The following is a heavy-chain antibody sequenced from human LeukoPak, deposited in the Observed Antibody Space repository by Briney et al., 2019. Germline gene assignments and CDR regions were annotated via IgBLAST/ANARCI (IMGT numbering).Heavy chain of an antibody. V-gene: IGHV4-39*01. Sequence: TSETLSLTCSVSGGSINTNNYYWGWIRQPPGKGLEWIGTIYYSGTTFYNPSLQSRVTLSVDTSKNQFSLKLNSVTAADTAVYFCARQGYSFGTFHGFDIWGQGTMVTVSS. CDR2: IYYSGTT. D-gene: IGHD5-18*01. CDR3: ARQGYSFGTFHGFDI. J-gene: IGHJ3*02. CDR1: GGSINTNNYY.